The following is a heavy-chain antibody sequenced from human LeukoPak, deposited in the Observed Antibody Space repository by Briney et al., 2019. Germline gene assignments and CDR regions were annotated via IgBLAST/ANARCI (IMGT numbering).Heavy chain of an antibody. CDR1: GYTFTGYY. V-gene: IGHV1-2*02. CDR2: INPNSGGT. J-gene: IGHJ5*02. D-gene: IGHD2-2*01. Sequence: ASVKVSCKASGYTFTGYYMHWVRQAPGQGLEWMGWINPNSGGTSYAQKFQGRVTMTRDTSISTAYMGLSRLRSDDTAVYYCARDTYIVVVPAAMSSTAFDPWGQGTLVTVSS. CDR3: ARDTYIVVVPAAMSSTAFDP.